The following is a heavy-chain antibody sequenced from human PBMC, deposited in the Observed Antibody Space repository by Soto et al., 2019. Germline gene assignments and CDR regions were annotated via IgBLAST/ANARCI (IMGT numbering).Heavy chain of an antibody. CDR1: GFTFSSYA. J-gene: IGHJ4*02. CDR2: ISGSGGST. D-gene: IGHD5-18*01. V-gene: IGHV3-23*01. CDR3: AKDRKKIDTAMDNFDY. Sequence: EVQLLESGGGLVQPGGSLRLSCAASGFTFSSYAMSWVRQAPGKGLEWVSAISGSGGSTYYADSVKGRFTISRDNSKNTLYLQMNSLRAEDTAVYYCAKDRKKIDTAMDNFDYWGQGTLVTVSS.